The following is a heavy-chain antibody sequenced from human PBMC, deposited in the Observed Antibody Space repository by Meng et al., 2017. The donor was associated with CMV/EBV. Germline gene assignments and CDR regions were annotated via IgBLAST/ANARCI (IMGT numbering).Heavy chain of an antibody. Sequence: GESLKISCAASGFTFSSYAMSWVRQAPGKGLEWVSAISGSGGSTYYADSVKGRFTISRDNSKNTLYLQMNSLRAEDTAVYYCAKAQHSIATYYYYYGMDVWGQGTTVTVSS. CDR3: AKAQHSIATYYYYYGMDV. D-gene: IGHD6-6*01. CDR2: ISGSGGST. CDR1: GFTFSSYA. V-gene: IGHV3-23*01. J-gene: IGHJ6*02.